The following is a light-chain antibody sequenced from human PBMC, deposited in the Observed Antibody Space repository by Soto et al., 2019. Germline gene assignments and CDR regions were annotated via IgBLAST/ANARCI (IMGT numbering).Light chain of an antibody. CDR3: SSYTSSSLVV. CDR2: EVR. J-gene: IGLJ2*01. CDR1: SSDVGGYNY. V-gene: IGLV2-14*01. Sequence: QSALTQSASVSGSPGQSITISCTGTSSDVGGYNYVSWYQQHPRKAPKLIIYEVRNRPSGVSNRFSGSKSGNTASLTISELQAVDEADYYCSSYTSSSLVVFGGGTKVTVL.